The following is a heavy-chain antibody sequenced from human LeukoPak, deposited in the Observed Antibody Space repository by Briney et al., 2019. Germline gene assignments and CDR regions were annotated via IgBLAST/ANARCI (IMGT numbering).Heavy chain of an antibody. Sequence: ASVKVSCKASGYTFTSYYMHWVRQAPGQGLEWMAIINPNGGSTSYAQKFQGRVTMTRDTSTSTVYMELSSLRSEDTAVYYCARAISRITAAAAYYFDYWGQGTLVTVSS. CDR2: INPNGGST. CDR3: ARAISRITAAAAYYFDY. CDR1: GYTFTSYY. D-gene: IGHD6-13*01. V-gene: IGHV1-46*01. J-gene: IGHJ4*02.